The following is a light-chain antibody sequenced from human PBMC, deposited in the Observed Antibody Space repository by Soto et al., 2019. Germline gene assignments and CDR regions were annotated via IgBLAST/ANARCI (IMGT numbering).Light chain of an antibody. V-gene: IGLV1-44*01. CDR1: RSNIGSQS. Sequence: QSVLTQPPSVSGTPGQGVTMSCSGTRSNIGSQSVNWYQQLPGTAPKLVIYADNQRPSGVPDRFSGSKSGTSASLAITGLQAEDEGHYYCQSYDKRLTAYVFGTGTKLTVL. CDR2: ADN. CDR3: QSYDKRLTAYV. J-gene: IGLJ1*01.